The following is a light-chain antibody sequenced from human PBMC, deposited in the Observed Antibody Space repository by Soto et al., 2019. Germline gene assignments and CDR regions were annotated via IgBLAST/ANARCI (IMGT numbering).Light chain of an antibody. V-gene: IGKV1-9*01. J-gene: IGKJ4*01. CDR2: AAS. CDR3: QQLNSYPLT. CDR1: QGISSY. Sequence: IQLTQSPSSLSASVGDRVTITCRASQGISSYLAWYQQKPGKAPKLLIYAASTLQSGVPSRFSGIGSGTDFTLTISSLQPEDFATYYCQQLNSYPLTFGRGTKVDIK.